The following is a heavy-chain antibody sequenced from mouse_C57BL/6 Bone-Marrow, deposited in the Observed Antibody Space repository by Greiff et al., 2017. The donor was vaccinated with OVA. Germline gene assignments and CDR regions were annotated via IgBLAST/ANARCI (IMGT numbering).Heavy chain of an antibody. CDR2: IYPGSGNT. CDR3: ATDYYGSSYEY. V-gene: IGHV1-76*01. D-gene: IGHD1-1*01. J-gene: IGHJ3*01. Sequence: LVESGAELVRPGASVKLSCKASGYTFTDYYINWVKQRPGQGLEWIARIYPGSGNTYYNEKFKGKATLTAEKSSSTAYMQLSSLTSEDSAVYFCATDYYGSSYEYWGQGTLVTVSA. CDR1: GYTFTDYY.